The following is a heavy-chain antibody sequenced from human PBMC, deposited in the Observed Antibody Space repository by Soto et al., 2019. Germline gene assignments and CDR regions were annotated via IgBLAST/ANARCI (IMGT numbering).Heavy chain of an antibody. CDR2: ISSSGSTI. J-gene: IGHJ6*03. CDR3: ARKGYCSSTSCYFATYYMDV. D-gene: IGHD2-2*01. Sequence: QVQLVESGGGLVKPGGSLRLSCAASGFTFSDYYMSWIRQAPGKGLEWVSYISSSGSTIYYADSVKGRFTISRDNAKNSLYLKMNSLRAEDTAVYYCARKGYCSSTSCYFATYYMDVWGKGTTVTVSS. V-gene: IGHV3-11*01. CDR1: GFTFSDYY.